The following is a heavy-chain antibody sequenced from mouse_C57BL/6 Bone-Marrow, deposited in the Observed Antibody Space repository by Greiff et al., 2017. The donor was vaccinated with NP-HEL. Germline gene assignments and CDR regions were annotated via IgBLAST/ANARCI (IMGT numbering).Heavy chain of an antibody. D-gene: IGHD2-3*01. J-gene: IGHJ3*01. CDR3: ASFDGYPFAY. CDR1: GYTFTDYY. CDR2: INPNNGGT. V-gene: IGHV1-26*01. Sequence: VQLQQSGPELVKPGASVKISCKASGYTFTDYYMNWVKQSHGKSLEWIGDINPNNGGTSYNQKFKGKGTLTVDKSSSTAYMELRSLTSEDSAVYYCASFDGYPFAYWGQGTLVTVSA.